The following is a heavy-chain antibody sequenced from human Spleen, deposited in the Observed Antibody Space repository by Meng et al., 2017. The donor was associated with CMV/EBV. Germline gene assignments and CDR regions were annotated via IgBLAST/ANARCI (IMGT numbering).Heavy chain of an antibody. CDR1: GYTFTGYY. J-gene: IGHJ6*02. V-gene: IGHV1-2*02. D-gene: IGHD1-7*01. CDR3: ARGYLELVEGLRASYGMDV. CDR2: INPNSGAT. Sequence: ASVKVSCKASGYTFTGYYMHWVRQAPGQGLEWMGCINPNSGATNYAQKFQGRVTMTRDTSINTAYMELSRLRSDDTAVYYCARGYLELVEGLRASYGMDVWGQGTTVTVSS.